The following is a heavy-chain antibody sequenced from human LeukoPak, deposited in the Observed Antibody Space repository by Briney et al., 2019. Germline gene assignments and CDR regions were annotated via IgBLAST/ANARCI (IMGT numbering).Heavy chain of an antibody. V-gene: IGHV3-23*01. Sequence: GGSPRLSCAASGFTFSSYAMSWVRQAPGKGLEWVSAISGSGGSTYYADSVKGRFTISRDNAKNSLYLQMNSLRAEGTAVYYCARGIEGGYEYYFDYWGQGTLVTVSS. J-gene: IGHJ4*02. CDR1: GFTFSSYA. CDR2: ISGSGGST. D-gene: IGHD5-12*01. CDR3: ARGIEGGYEYYFDY.